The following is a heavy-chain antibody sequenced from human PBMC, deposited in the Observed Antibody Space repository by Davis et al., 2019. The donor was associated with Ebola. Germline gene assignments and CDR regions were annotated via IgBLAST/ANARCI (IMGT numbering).Heavy chain of an antibody. V-gene: IGHV3-30*18. Sequence: PGGSLRLSCAASGFTFSSYWMSWVRPAPGKGLEWVAVISYDGSNKYYADSVKGRFTISRDNSKNTLYLQMNSLRAEDKAVYYCAKDSARLGELSRTIYYYYGMDVWGQGTTVTVSS. D-gene: IGHD3-16*02. CDR1: GFTFSSYW. CDR3: AKDSARLGELSRTIYYYYGMDV. J-gene: IGHJ6*02. CDR2: ISYDGSNK.